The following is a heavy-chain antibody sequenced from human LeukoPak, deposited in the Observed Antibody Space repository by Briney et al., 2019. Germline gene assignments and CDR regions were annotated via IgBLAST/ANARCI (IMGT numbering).Heavy chain of an antibody. CDR1: GGTFSSDV. D-gene: IGHD3-22*01. CDR3: ARVTPYYYDSRGPSHYYGMDV. J-gene: IGHJ6*02. Sequence: ASVKVSCKASGGTFSSDVISWVRQAPGQGLEWMGGIIPIFGTSNYAQKFQGRVTITTDESTSTAYMELSSLRSDDTAVYYCARVTPYYYDSRGPSHYYGMDVWGQGTTVTVSS. V-gene: IGHV1-69*05. CDR2: IIPIFGTS.